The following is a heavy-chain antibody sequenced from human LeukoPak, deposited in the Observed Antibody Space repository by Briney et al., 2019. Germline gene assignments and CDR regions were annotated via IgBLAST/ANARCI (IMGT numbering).Heavy chain of an antibody. CDR2: IKQDGSEK. J-gene: IGHJ4*02. Sequence: QPGGSLRLSCAASGFTFSSNWMRWVRQAPWKGLEWVASIKQDGSEKYYVGSVKGRFTISRDNAKNSLFLQMDSLRVEDTAVYYCARVDKNRASDYWGQGTLVTVSS. CDR1: GFTFSSNW. V-gene: IGHV3-7*01. CDR3: ARVDKNRASDY. D-gene: IGHD2-2*03.